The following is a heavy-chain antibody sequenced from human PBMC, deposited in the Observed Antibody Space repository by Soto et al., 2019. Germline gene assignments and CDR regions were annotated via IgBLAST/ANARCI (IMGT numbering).Heavy chain of an antibody. D-gene: IGHD2-15*01. CDR3: AREAPYCSGGSCYYPH. Sequence: GESLKISCKGSGYSFTSYWIGWVRQMPGKGLEWMGIIYPGDSDTRFSPSFQGQVTVSADKSISTAYLQWSSLKASDTAMYYCAREAPYCSGGSCYYPHWGQGTLVTVSS. CDR2: IYPGDSDT. V-gene: IGHV5-51*01. J-gene: IGHJ1*01. CDR1: GYSFTSYW.